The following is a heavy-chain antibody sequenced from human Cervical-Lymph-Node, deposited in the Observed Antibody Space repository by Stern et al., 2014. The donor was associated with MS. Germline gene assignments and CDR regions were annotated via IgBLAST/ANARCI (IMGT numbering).Heavy chain of an antibody. CDR3: AKGDNWRRLNP. V-gene: IGHV3-30*18. D-gene: IGHD1-20*01. Sequence: QVQLVQSGGGVVQPGRSLRLSCAASGFTFSAYGMHWVRQAPGKGLEWVAVISADGTLKFYGDSVKGRFTISRDNSKNTLFLQMNSLRAEDTAVYYCAKGDNWRRLNPRGQGTLVTVSS. CDR1: GFTFSAYG. J-gene: IGHJ5*02. CDR2: ISADGTLK.